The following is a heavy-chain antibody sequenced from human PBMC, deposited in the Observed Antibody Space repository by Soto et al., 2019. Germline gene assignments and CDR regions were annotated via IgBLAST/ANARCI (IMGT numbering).Heavy chain of an antibody. CDR3: ARDVVVAAMAFRGFLAPFDY. J-gene: IGHJ4*02. V-gene: IGHV3-7*01. D-gene: IGHD2-15*01. Sequence: GGSLRLSCAASGFTFSSYWMSWVRQAPGKGLEWVANIKQDGSEKYYVDSVKGRFTISRDNAKNSLYLQMNSLRAEDTAVYYCARDVVVAAMAFRGFLAPFDYWGQGTLVTVSS. CDR1: GFTFSSYW. CDR2: IKQDGSEK.